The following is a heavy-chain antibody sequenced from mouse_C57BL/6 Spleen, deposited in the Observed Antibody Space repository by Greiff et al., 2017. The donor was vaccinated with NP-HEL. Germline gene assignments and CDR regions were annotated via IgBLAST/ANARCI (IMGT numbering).Heavy chain of an antibody. V-gene: IGHV1-76*01. Sequence: QVQLQQSGAELVRPGASVKLSCKASGYTFTDYYINWVKQRPGQGLEWIARIYPGSGNTYYNEKFKGKATLTAEKSSSTAYMQLSSLTSEDSADYCCARKKLGGTNAMDYWGQGTSVTVSS. CDR2: IYPGSGNT. CDR3: ARKKLGGTNAMDY. CDR1: GYTFTDYY. J-gene: IGHJ4*01. D-gene: IGHD1-3*01.